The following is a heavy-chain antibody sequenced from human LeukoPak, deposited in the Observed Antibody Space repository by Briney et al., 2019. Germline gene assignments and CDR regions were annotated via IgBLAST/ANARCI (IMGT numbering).Heavy chain of an antibody. CDR2: INPNTGGT. J-gene: IGHJ4*02. D-gene: IGHD3-3*01. Sequence: GASVKVSCKASGYTFSGYYMHWVRQAPGQGREWMGWINPNTGGTHYAQKFQGRVTMTRDRSIRTVYMELSRLRYDDTAVYYCARSFPSYDFWSGHRCYFDYWGQGTLVTVSS. CDR1: GYTFSGYY. CDR3: ARSFPSYDFWSGHRCYFDY. V-gene: IGHV1-2*02.